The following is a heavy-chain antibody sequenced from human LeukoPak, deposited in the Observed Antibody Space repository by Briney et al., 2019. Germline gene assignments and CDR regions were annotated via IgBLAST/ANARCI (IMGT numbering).Heavy chain of an antibody. D-gene: IGHD2/OR15-2a*01. J-gene: IGHJ6*02. CDR3: ARDVTGEYYYYGSDV. V-gene: IGHV3-33*01. CDR1: GFPFNKYG. Sequence: GGSLRLSCAASGFPFNKYGIHWVRQAPGKGLEWVAVVWYDGTNQHYDDSVKGRFTIFRDNAKNTLFLQLNSLRVADTGVYYCARDVTGEYYYYGSDVWGQGTTVTVS. CDR2: VWYDGTNQ.